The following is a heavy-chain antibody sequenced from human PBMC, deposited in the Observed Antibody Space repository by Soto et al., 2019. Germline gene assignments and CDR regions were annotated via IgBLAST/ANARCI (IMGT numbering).Heavy chain of an antibody. Sequence: QVQLVQSGAEVKKPGSSVKVSCKASGGTFSSYTISWVRQAPGQGLEWMGRIIPILGIANYAQKFQGRVXIXAXXSTSTAYMELSSLRSEDTAVYYCARDGYGDYPFDYWGQGTLVTVSS. CDR3: ARDGYGDYPFDY. CDR1: GGTFSSYT. CDR2: IIPILGIA. J-gene: IGHJ4*02. D-gene: IGHD4-17*01. V-gene: IGHV1-69*08.